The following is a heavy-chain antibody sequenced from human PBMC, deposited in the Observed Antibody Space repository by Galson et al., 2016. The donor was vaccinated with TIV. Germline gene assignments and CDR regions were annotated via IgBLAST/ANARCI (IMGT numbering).Heavy chain of an antibody. CDR2: ISGTGEIT. CDR3: AKYLWTYVWSTFDN. J-gene: IGHJ4*02. CDR1: GFTFNNYA. D-gene: IGHD3/OR15-3a*01. Sequence: SLRLSCAASGFTFNNYAMTWVRQAPGKGLEWVSTISGTGEITVYADSVRGHFIISRDNSKITLYLQMNNLRAEDTAVYYCAKYLWTYVWSTFDNWGQGTPVTVSS. V-gene: IGHV3-23*01.